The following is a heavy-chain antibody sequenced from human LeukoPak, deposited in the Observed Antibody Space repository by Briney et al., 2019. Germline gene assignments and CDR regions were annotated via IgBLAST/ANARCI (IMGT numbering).Heavy chain of an antibody. CDR2: IKQDGSEK. D-gene: IGHD4-17*01. CDR3: ARHLYGGDY. Sequence: GGSLRLSCAASGFTFSSYWMTWVRQAPGKGLEWVANIKQDGSEKYYVDSVKGRFTISRDNAKNSLYLQMNSLRTEDTALYYCARHLYGGDYWGQGTLVTVSS. CDR1: GFTFSSYW. J-gene: IGHJ4*02. V-gene: IGHV3-7*02.